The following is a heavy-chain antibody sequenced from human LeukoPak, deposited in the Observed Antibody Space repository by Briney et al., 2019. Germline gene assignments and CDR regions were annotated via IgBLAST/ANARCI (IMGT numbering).Heavy chain of an antibody. CDR1: GGSFSGYY. CDR2: INHSGST. V-gene: IGHV4-34*01. D-gene: IGHD2-15*01. Sequence: SETLSLTXAVYGGSFSGYYWSWIRQPPGKGLEWIGEINHSGSTNYHPSLKSRVTISVDTSKNQFSLKLSSVTAADTAVYYCARLYCSGGSCYPFDYWGQRTLVTVSS. CDR3: ARLYCSGGSCYPFDY. J-gene: IGHJ4*02.